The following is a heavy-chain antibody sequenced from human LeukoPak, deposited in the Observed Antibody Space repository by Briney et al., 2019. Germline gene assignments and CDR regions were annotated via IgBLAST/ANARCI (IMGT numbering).Heavy chain of an antibody. CDR1: GFTVSSNY. V-gene: IGHV3-53*01. CDR2: IYSGGST. CDR3: ARMSYDFWSGYLTYYFDY. D-gene: IGHD3-3*01. Sequence: PGGSLRLSCAASGFTVSSNYMSWVRQAPGKGLEWVSVIYSGGSTYYADSVKGRFTISRDNSKNTLYLQMNSLRAEDTAVYYCARMSYDFWSGYLTYYFDYWGQGTLVTVSS. J-gene: IGHJ4*02.